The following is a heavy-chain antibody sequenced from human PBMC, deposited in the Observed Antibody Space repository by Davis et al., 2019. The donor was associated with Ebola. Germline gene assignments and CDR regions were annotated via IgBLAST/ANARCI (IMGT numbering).Heavy chain of an antibody. CDR1: AFNFSIYA. D-gene: IGHD4-17*01. V-gene: IGHV3-30-3*02. J-gene: IGHJ4*02. Sequence: PGGSLRLSCAASAFNFSIYAIHWVRQAPGKGLEWVAVILHDGDNQYYADSVKGRFTISRDNSKNTLYLQMNSLRVEDTAVYYCAKPATVTTLGPIDYWGQGTLVTVSS. CDR2: ILHDGDNQ. CDR3: AKPATVTTLGPIDY.